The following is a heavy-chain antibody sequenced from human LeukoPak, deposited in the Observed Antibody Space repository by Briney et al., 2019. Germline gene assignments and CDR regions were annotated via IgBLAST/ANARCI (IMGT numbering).Heavy chain of an antibody. CDR2: ISAYNGNT. CDR1: GYTFTSYG. V-gene: IGHV1-18*01. J-gene: IGHJ5*02. D-gene: IGHD6-6*01. Sequence: EASVKVSCKASGYTFTSYGISWVRQAPGQGLEWMGWISAYNGNTNYAQKLQGRVTMTTDTSTSTAYMELRSLRSDDTAVYYCARDPQIAARASGNWFDPWGQGILVTVSS. CDR3: ARDPQIAARASGNWFDP.